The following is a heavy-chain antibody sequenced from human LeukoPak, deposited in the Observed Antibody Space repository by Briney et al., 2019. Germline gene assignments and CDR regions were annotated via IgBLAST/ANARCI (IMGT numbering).Heavy chain of an antibody. CDR1: GVSFSGYY. Sequence: SKTLSLTCAVYGVSFSGYYWSWIRQPPGKGLEWIGEINHSGSTNYNPSLKSRVTISVDTSKNQFSLKLSSVTAADTAVYYCARGRLYCSSTSCNSFFDPWGQGTLVTVSS. D-gene: IGHD2-2*01. J-gene: IGHJ5*02. CDR3: ARGRLYCSSTSCNSFFDP. V-gene: IGHV4-34*01. CDR2: INHSGST.